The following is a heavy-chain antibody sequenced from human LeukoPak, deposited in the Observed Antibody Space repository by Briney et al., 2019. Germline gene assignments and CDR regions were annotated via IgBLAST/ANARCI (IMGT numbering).Heavy chain of an antibody. J-gene: IGHJ5*02. Sequence: SETLSLTCTVSGGSISSGGYYWSWIRQHPGKGLEWIGYIYYSGSTYYNPSLKSRVTISVDTSKSQFSLKLSSVTAADTAVYYCARVYGDYSYNWFDPWGQGTLVTVSS. V-gene: IGHV4-31*03. CDR1: GGSISSGGYY. CDR2: IYYSGST. D-gene: IGHD4-17*01. CDR3: ARVYGDYSYNWFDP.